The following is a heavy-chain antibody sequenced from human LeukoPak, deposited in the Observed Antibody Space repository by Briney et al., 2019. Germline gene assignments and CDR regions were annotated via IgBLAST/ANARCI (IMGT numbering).Heavy chain of an antibody. J-gene: IGHJ3*02. CDR1: GYTFTSYG. CDR3: ARVISGFWTGYYDPFDI. Sequence: GASVKVSCKASGYTFTSYGISWVRQATGQGLEWMGWMNPNSGNAGYAQNFQGRVTITGDTSMSTAYMELSSLRSEDTAVYYCARVISGFWTGYYDPFDIWGQGTMVTVSS. V-gene: IGHV1-8*03. CDR2: MNPNSGNA. D-gene: IGHD3/OR15-3a*01.